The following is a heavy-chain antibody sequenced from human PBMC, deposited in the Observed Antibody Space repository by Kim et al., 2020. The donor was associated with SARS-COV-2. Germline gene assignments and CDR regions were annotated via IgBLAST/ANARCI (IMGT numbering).Heavy chain of an antibody. D-gene: IGHD4-4*01. J-gene: IGHJ3*02. Sequence: GGSLRLSCEASGFASSSYWMHWVRQPPGKGLVWVSRINNDGTSTTNADSVKGRFTISRDNAKNTLYLQMNSLRADDTAVYYCARGNSHAFDMWGQGKMVTVSS. CDR2: INNDGTST. CDR1: GFASSSYW. CDR3: ARGNSHAFDM. V-gene: IGHV3-74*01.